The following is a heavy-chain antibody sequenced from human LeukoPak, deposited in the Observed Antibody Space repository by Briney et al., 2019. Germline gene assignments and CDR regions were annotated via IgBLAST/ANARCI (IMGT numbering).Heavy chain of an antibody. D-gene: IGHD3-9*01. CDR3: ARGLRYFDWLLPFDY. Sequence: GGSLRLSCAASGFTVSSYAMHWVRQAPGKGLEWVAVISYDGSNKYYADSVKGRFTISRDNSKNTLYLQMNSLRAEDTAVYYCARGLRYFDWLLPFDYWGQGTLVTVSS. J-gene: IGHJ4*02. CDR1: GFTVSSYA. CDR2: ISYDGSNK. V-gene: IGHV3-30*04.